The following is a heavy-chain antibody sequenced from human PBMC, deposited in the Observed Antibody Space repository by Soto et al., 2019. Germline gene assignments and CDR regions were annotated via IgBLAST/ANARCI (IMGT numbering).Heavy chain of an antibody. CDR3: ARDLDAYSSSWPSDY. J-gene: IGHJ4*02. D-gene: IGHD6-13*01. CDR2: ISHDGSKK. Sequence: QVQLVESGGGVVQPGRSLRLSCGASGFTFSSYGMHWVRQAPGKGLEWVALISHDGSKKYYADSVKGRFTISRDNSQNTLDLQMTSLRAEDTAVYYCARDLDAYSSSWPSDYCGQGTLVTFSS. CDR1: GFTFSSYG. V-gene: IGHV3-30*03.